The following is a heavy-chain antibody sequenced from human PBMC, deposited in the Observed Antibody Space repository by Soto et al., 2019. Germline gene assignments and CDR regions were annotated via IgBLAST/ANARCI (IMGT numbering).Heavy chain of an antibody. V-gene: IGHV5-51*03. D-gene: IGHD3-10*01. J-gene: IGHJ4*02. Sequence: EVQLVQSGTEVKKPGESLKISCKGSGYSFATYWIGWVRQTPGEGLEWMGIIYPGDSDARYSPSFQGQVTFSSDRSISPAYRQWSSRRASDTAVYYCARLAGRHYSCARHYFDYWGQGTLVTVSS. CDR1: GYSFATYW. CDR3: ARLAGRHYSCARHYFDY. CDR2: IYPGDSDA.